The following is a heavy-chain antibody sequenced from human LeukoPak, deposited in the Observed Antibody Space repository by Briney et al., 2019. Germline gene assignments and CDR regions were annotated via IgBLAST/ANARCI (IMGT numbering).Heavy chain of an antibody. CDR2: INPNSGGT. J-gene: IGHJ4*02. CDR1: GYTFTGYY. Sequence: ASVKVSCKASGYTFTGYYMHWVRQAPGQGLEWMGWINPNSGGTNYAQKFQGRVTMTRDTSISAVYMELSRLRSDDTAVYYCAREDSSGWYGYWGQGTLVTVSS. CDR3: AREDSSGWYGY. D-gene: IGHD6-19*01. V-gene: IGHV1-2*02.